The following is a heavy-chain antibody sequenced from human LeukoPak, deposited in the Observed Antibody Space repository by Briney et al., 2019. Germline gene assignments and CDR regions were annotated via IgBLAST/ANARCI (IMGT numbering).Heavy chain of an antibody. CDR2: IYSGGST. V-gene: IGHV3-53*01. J-gene: IGHJ5*02. CDR3: ARDGVVPAVNSNH. Sequence: GGSLRLSCAASGFTVSSNYVSWVRQAPGKGLEWVSVIYSGGSTYYADSVKGRFTISRDNAKNSLYLQMNSLRAEDTAVYYCARDGVVPAVNSNHWGQGTLVTVSS. D-gene: IGHD2-2*01. CDR1: GFTVSSNY.